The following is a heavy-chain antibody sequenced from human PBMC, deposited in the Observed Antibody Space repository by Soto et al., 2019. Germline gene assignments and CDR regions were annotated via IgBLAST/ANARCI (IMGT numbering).Heavy chain of an antibody. CDR3: ARGYSSSSSKVGFNWFDP. D-gene: IGHD6-6*01. CDR1: GYTFTSYA. CDR2: INAGNGNT. V-gene: IGHV1-3*01. J-gene: IGHJ5*02. Sequence: ASVKVSCKASGYTFTSYAMHWVRQAPGQRLEWMGWINAGNGNTKYSQKFQGRVTITRDTSASTAYMELSSLRSEDTAVYYCARGYSSSSSKVGFNWFDPWGQGTLVTVSS.